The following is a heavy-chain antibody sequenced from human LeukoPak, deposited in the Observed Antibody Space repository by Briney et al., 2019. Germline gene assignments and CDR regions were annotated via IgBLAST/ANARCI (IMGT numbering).Heavy chain of an antibody. V-gene: IGHV4-39*01. Sequence: SETLSLTCTVSGGSISSNNYYWGWIRQPPGKGLEWVASIYYSGSTYYNPSLKSRVTISVDASKNQFSLKLSSVTAADTAVYYCARHDYIWGSYRLGDYFDYWGQGTLVTVSS. CDR2: IYYSGST. J-gene: IGHJ4*02. CDR1: GGSISSNNYY. D-gene: IGHD3-16*02. CDR3: ARHDYIWGSYRLGDYFDY.